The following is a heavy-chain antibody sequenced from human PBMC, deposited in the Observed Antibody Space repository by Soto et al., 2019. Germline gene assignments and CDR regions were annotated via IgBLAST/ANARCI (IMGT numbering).Heavy chain of an antibody. J-gene: IGHJ5*02. CDR3: ARDQLEGNWFDP. Sequence: QLQLQESGSGLVRPSQTLSLTCAVSGGSISSGGYSWNWIRQPPGKGLVWIGYIYHNGSTHYNPSLKSRVTISVDKSKNQFSLKLSSVPAADTAVYYCARDQLEGNWFDPWGQGTLVTVSS. CDR1: GGSISSGGYS. V-gene: IGHV4-30-2*01. D-gene: IGHD1-1*01. CDR2: IYHNGST.